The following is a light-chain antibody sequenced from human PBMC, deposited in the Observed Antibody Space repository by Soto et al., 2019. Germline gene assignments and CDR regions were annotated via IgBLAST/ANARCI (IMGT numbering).Light chain of an antibody. V-gene: IGKV3-15*01. J-gene: IGKJ1*01. CDR1: QSVSSN. Sequence: IVMTQSAVTLSVSPGQRVTISCRASQSVSSNLAWYQQKPGQAPSLLIYGAFTRATGIPARFSGTGSGTEFTLTISSLQSEDFALYYCQQYNDWPLTFGQGTKVDIK. CDR2: GAF. CDR3: QQYNDWPLT.